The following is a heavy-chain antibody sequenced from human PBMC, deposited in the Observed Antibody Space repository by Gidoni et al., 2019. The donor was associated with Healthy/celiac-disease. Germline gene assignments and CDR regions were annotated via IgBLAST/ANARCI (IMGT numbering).Heavy chain of an antibody. CDR2: LWYDGSNK. Sequence: QVQLVESGGGVVQPGWSMRISCAGHGFTLSSYGMHWVRGAPGKGLEWVAVLWYDGSNKYYADSVKARFTISRDNSKNTLYLQMNRLRAEVTAVYYCAIDYSDYDSGYWGQGTLVTVSS. CDR1: GFTLSSYG. CDR3: AIDYSDYDSGY. J-gene: IGHJ4*02. D-gene: IGHD5-12*01. V-gene: IGHV3-33*01.